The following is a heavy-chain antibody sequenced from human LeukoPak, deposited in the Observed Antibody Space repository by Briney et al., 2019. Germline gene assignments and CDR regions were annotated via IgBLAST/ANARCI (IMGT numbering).Heavy chain of an antibody. CDR1: GFTVSSNY. J-gene: IGHJ4*02. CDR3: TTDPPGAMAQYYFDY. D-gene: IGHD5-18*01. V-gene: IGHV3-15*01. Sequence: PGGSLRLSCAASGFTVSSNYMSWVRQAPGKGLEWVGRIKSKTDGGTTDYAAPVKGRFTISRDDSKNTLYLQMNSLKTEDTAVYYCTTDPPGAMAQYYFDYWGQGTLVTVSS. CDR2: IKSKTDGGTT.